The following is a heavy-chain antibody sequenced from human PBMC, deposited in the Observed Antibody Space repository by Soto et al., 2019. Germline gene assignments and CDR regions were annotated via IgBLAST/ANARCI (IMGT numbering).Heavy chain of an antibody. CDR1: GGSLTSGTYS. CDR3: TTGIYYDFLTGYHNVAY. CDR2: IFPSGTT. Sequence: SETLSLTCAVSGGSLTSGTYSWNCIRQPPGKGLEWIGYIFPSGTTYYNPSLKSRVSISIDVSKNQFSLNLRSLTAEDTAVYYCTTGIYYDFLTGYHNVAYWGQGTLVTVSS. V-gene: IGHV4-30-2*01. J-gene: IGHJ4*02. D-gene: IGHD3-9*01.